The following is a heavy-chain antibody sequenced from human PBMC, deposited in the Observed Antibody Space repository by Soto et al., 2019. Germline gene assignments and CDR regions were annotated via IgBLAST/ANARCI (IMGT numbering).Heavy chain of an antibody. CDR3: AKAGHDYGDLN. CDR1: GFTFSSYG. CDR2: ISYDGSNK. J-gene: IGHJ4*02. D-gene: IGHD4-17*01. V-gene: IGHV3-30*18. Sequence: QVQLVESGGGVVQPGRSLRLSCAASGFTFSSYGMHWVRQAPGKGLEWVAVISYDGSNKYYADSVKGRFTISRDNSKNTLYLEMNSLSAEDTAVYYCAKAGHDYGDLNWGQGTLVTVSS.